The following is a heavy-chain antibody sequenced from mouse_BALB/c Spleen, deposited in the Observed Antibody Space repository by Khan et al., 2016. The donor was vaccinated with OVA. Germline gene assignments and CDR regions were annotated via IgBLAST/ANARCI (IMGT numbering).Heavy chain of an antibody. Sequence: VQLQESGAELVRPGASVKLSCKTSGYTFTSYWIHWVKQSPGQGLEWIARIYPGTDNTYYTEKLKDKATLTADKSSSTAYMQLSSLKSEDSAVYFCAREEALYYFDYWGQGTTLTVSS. CDR2: IYPGTDNT. CDR3: AREEALYYFDY. V-gene: IGHV1S132*01. D-gene: IGHD3-2*02. J-gene: IGHJ2*01. CDR1: GYTFTSYW.